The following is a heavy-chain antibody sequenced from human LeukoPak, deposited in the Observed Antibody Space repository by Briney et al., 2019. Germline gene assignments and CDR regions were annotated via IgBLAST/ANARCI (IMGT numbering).Heavy chain of an antibody. CDR3: AKRGVVVRVILRGFHKEAYYFDY. J-gene: IGHJ4*02. CDR1: GITFSNYG. D-gene: IGHD3-10*01. CDR2: IRGSGGGK. V-gene: IGHV3-23*01. Sequence: HTGGSLRLSCAASGITFSNYGMSWVRQAPGKGLEWVAGIRGSGGGKNYADTVKGRFTVSRDNYKNTLYLQMNSLGAKDTALYFCAKRGVVVRVILRGFHKEAYYFDYWGQGALVTVSS.